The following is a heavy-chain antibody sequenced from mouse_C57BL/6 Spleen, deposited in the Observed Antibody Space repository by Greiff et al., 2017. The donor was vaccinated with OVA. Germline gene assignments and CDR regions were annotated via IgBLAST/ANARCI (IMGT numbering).Heavy chain of an antibody. CDR1: GFSLTSYG. CDR2: IWSGGST. CDR3: ARDWAYYAMDY. J-gene: IGHJ4*01. Sequence: VQLQQSGPGLVQPSQSLSITCTVSGFSLTSYGVHWVRQSPGKGLEWLGVIWSGGSTDYNAAFISRLSISKDNSKSQVCFKMNSLQADDTAIYYCARDWAYYAMDYWGPGTSVTVSS. V-gene: IGHV2-2*01. D-gene: IGHD4-1*01.